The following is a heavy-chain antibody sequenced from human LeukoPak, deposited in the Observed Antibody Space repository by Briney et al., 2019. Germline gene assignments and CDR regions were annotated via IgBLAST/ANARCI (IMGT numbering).Heavy chain of an antibody. D-gene: IGHD6-19*01. J-gene: IGHJ4*02. CDR1: GCMFTDYY. Sequence: ASVKVSCKASGCMFTDYYMHWVRQAPGQGLEWMGWINPKSGGTNYAQKFQGRVTMTRDTSINTGYMDLSGLRSDDTAVYFCARDLGEIAMAGMFSTQSHFDRWGQGTLVTVSS. CDR2: INPKSGGT. CDR3: ARDLGEIAMAGMFSTQSHFDR. V-gene: IGHV1-2*02.